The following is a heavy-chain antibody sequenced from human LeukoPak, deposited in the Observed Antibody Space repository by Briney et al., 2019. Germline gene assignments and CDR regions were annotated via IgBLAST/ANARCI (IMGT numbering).Heavy chain of an antibody. Sequence: GGSLRLSCAASGFTYISYGMHWVRQAPGKGLEWVAVISYDGSNKYYADSVKGRFTISRDNSKNTLYLEMNSLRAEDTAVYYCAKERWLRSFDYWGQGTLVTVSS. D-gene: IGHD5-12*01. J-gene: IGHJ4*02. CDR3: AKERWLRSFDY. CDR2: ISYDGSNK. CDR1: GFTYISYG. V-gene: IGHV3-30*18.